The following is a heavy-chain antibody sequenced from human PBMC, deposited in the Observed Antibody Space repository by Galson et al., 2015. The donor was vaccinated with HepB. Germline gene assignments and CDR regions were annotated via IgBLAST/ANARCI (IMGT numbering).Heavy chain of an antibody. J-gene: IGHJ5*02. Sequence: SVKVSCKASGYTFTSYAMNWVRQAPGQGLERMGWINTNTGNPTYAQGFTGRFVFSLDTSVSTAYLQISSLKAEDTAVYYCARDQVTYYYGSGNWFDPWGQGTLVTVSS. CDR2: INTNTGNP. CDR3: ARDQVTYYYGSGNWFDP. V-gene: IGHV7-4-1*02. CDR1: GYTFTSYA. D-gene: IGHD3-10*01.